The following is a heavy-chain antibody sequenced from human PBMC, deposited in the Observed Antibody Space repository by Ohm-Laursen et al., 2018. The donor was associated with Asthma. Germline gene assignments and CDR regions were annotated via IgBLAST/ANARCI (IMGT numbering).Heavy chain of an antibody. CDR3: ARGDNGSGSYDPLYYFDY. V-gene: IGHV1-46*03. Sequence: VSSVKVSCKASGYTFTSYYMHWVRQAPGQGLEWIGIINPSGGSTSYAQKFQGRVTMTRDTSTSTVYMELSSLRSEDTAVYYCARGDNGSGSYDPLYYFDYWGQGTLVTVSS. CDR1: GYTFTSYY. D-gene: IGHD3-10*01. J-gene: IGHJ4*02. CDR2: INPSGGST.